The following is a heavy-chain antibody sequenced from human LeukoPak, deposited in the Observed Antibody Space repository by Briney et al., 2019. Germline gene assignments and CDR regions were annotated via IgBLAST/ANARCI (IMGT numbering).Heavy chain of an antibody. CDR2: IKGDGSDK. Sequence: GGSLRLSCAASGFTFSNYWMNWVRQAPGKGLEWVANIKGDGSDKYYVDSVKGRFTISRDNAKNSLYLQMNSLRAEDAAVYYCARDAYYYGSGTNYYYYYGMDVWGQGTTVTVSS. V-gene: IGHV3-7*05. CDR3: ARDAYYYGSGTNYYYYYGMDV. CDR1: GFTFSNYW. D-gene: IGHD3-10*01. J-gene: IGHJ6*02.